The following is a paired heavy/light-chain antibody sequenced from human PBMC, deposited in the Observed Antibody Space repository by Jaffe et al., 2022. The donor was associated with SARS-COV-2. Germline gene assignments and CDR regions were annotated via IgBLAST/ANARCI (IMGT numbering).Heavy chain of an antibody. CDR1: GGSVSSANYY. CDR2: IYYSGST. CDR3: ASSSKGAYGSGSHWAWPHKPNDY. V-gene: IGHV4-61*01. J-gene: IGHJ4*02. D-gene: IGHD3-10*01. Sequence: QVQLQESGPGLVKPSETLSLTCTVSGGSVSSANYYWSWIRQPPGKTLEWIGYIYYSGSTDYNPSLKSRVTLSIDTSKNQFSLRLSSVTAADTAVYYCASSSKGAYGSGSHWAWPHKPNDYWGQGTLVTVSS.
Light chain of an antibody. CDR2: GAS. CDR1: QTISGSN. J-gene: IGKJ1*01. Sequence: EIVLTQSPGTLSLSPGERATLSCRASQTISGSNLAWYRQIPGQAPRLLIYGASNRATGIPDRFSGSGSGTDFTLTISRLEPEDFAVYYCLQYARSPRTFGQGTKVEIK. CDR3: LQYARSPRT. V-gene: IGKV3-20*01.